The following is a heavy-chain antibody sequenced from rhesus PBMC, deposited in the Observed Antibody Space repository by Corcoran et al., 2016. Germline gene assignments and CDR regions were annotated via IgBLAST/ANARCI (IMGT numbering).Heavy chain of an antibody. CDR2: ITYSGST. D-gene: IGHD3-16*01. V-gene: IGHV4-122*02. CDR3: ARDPYYSGRLDY. Sequence: QVQLQESGPGLVKPSETLSITCAVSGSPISSGYYWSWLRQPPGKGLEWIGDITYSGSTSYNPSLKSRVTISRDTSKNQFALKLSSLTATDTAVYYCARDPYYSGRLDYWGQGVLVTVSS. J-gene: IGHJ4*01. CDR1: GSPISSGYY.